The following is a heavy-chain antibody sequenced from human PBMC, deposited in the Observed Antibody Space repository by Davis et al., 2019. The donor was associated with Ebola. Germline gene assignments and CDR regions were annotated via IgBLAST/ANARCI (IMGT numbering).Heavy chain of an antibody. CDR3: ARRFNVAGEWFDP. Sequence: SETLSLTCAVSGDSVISSSYHWGWIRQPPGKGLEWVGTISYGVSTFYNPSLTSRVTISIDPSKNQFSLNLISVTAADTAVYYCARRFNVAGEWFDPWGQGTLVTVSS. V-gene: IGHV4-39*01. CDR1: GDSVISSSYH. J-gene: IGHJ5*02. D-gene: IGHD3-16*01. CDR2: ISYGVST.